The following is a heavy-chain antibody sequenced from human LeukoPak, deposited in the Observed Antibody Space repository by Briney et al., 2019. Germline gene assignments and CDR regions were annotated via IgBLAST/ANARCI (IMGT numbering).Heavy chain of an antibody. CDR1: GESFSGYY. J-gene: IGHJ4*02. CDR2: INHSGST. Sequence: SETLSLTCAVYGESFSGYYWNWIHQPPGKGLEWIGEINHSGSTNYNPSLKSRVTISVDTSKNQFSLRLSSVTAADTAVYYCAKETGGYYDSSGYYSYWGQGTLVTVSS. V-gene: IGHV4-34*01. CDR3: AKETGGYYDSSGYYSY. D-gene: IGHD3-22*01.